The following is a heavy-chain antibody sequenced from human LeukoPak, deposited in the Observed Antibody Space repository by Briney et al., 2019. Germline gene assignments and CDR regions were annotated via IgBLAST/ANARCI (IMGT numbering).Heavy chain of an antibody. D-gene: IGHD3/OR15-3a*01. V-gene: IGHV4-59*01. CDR1: GGSISSYY. CDR2: IYYSGST. CDR3: ARHFGLGVGSRFFDL. Sequence: SETLSFTCTVSGGSISSYYWSWIRQPPGKGLEWIGYIYYSGSTNYNSSLKSRVTISVDTPKNQFSLKLSSVTAADTAVYYCARHFGLGVGSRFFDLWGRGTLVTVSS. J-gene: IGHJ2*01.